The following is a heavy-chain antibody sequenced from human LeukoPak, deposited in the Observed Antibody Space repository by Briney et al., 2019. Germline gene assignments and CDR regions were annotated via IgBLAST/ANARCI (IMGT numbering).Heavy chain of an antibody. CDR1: GFTFSSYS. Sequence: GGSLRLSCAASGFTFSSYSMNWVRQAPGKGLEWVSSISSSSSYIYYADSVKGRFTISRDNAKNSLYLQMNSLRAEDTAVYYCARDTDTVTTILDYWGQGTLVTVSS. CDR3: ARDTDTVTTILDY. J-gene: IGHJ4*02. CDR2: ISSSSSYI. V-gene: IGHV3-21*01. D-gene: IGHD4-17*01.